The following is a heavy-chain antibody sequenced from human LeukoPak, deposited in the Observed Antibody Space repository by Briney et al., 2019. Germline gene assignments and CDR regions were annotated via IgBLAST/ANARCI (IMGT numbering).Heavy chain of an antibody. V-gene: IGHV4-39*07. CDR3: ARARSSWELLLRAVRGGSFDY. D-gene: IGHD1-26*01. J-gene: IGHJ4*02. CDR1: GGSISSSSYY. CDR2: IYYSGST. Sequence: PSETLSLTCTVSGGSISSSSYYWGWIRQPPGKGLEWIGSIYYSGSTYYNPSLKSRITISVDTSKNQFSLKLSSVTAADTAVYYCARARSSWELLLRAVRGGSFDYWGQGTLVTVSS.